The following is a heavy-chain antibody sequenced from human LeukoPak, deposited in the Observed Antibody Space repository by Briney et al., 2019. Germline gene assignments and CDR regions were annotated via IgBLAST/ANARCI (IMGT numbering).Heavy chain of an antibody. J-gene: IGHJ5*02. CDR2: ISSSSSTI. D-gene: IGHD3-10*01. CDR3: ARRMITMVRGPWWFDP. V-gene: IGHV3-48*04. Sequence: PGGSLRLSGAASGFTFSSYSMNWVRQAPGKGLEWVSYISSSSSTIYYADSVKGRFTISRDNAKNSLYLQMNSLRAEDTAVYYCARRMITMVRGPWWFDPWGQGTLVTVSS. CDR1: GFTFSSYS.